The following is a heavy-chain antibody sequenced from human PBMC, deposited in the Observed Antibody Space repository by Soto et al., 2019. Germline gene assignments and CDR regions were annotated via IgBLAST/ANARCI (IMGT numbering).Heavy chain of an antibody. D-gene: IGHD3-22*01. CDR3: ARGGYYDSSGGQRAFDI. CDR1: GGSISSGDYY. CDR2: IYYSGST. V-gene: IGHV4-30-4*01. J-gene: IGHJ3*02. Sequence: SETLSLTCTVSGGSISSGDYYWSWIRQPPGKGLEWIGYIYYSGSTYYNPSLKSRVTISVDTSKNQFSLKLSSVTAADTAVYYCARGGYYDSSGGQRAFDIWGQGTMVTVS.